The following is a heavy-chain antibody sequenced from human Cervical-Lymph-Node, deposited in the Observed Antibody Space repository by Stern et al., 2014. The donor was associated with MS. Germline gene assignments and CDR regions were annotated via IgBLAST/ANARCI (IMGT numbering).Heavy chain of an antibody. CDR1: GGTFNNYA. CDR3: ARDRSLGVTPFFDY. V-gene: IGHV1-69*01. CDR2: ISSIVSTA. J-gene: IGHJ4*02. Sequence: VQLLESGAEVKQPGSSVTVSCTASGGTFNNYAIAWVRQAPGQGPEWMGGISSIVSTATYAKSVKGRVTITADAISATAYMELTSMRSEDKAVYYCARDRSLGVTPFFDYWGQGTLVTVSS.